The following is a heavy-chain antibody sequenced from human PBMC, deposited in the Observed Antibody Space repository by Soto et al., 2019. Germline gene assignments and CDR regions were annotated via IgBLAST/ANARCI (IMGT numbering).Heavy chain of an antibody. CDR1: AGSISSSSYF. V-gene: IGHV4-39*01. J-gene: IGHJ4*02. CDR2: IDYRGST. D-gene: IGHD3-22*01. Sequence: QLQLQESGPGLVKPSETLSLTCTVSAGSISSSSYFSGWIRQPPGKGLEWIGTIDYRGSTSYNPSRKGGVTISVDTSKNQCTLTLSSVTAADTAVYYCATRLYHSRGYSHVPYWGQGTLVTVSS. CDR3: ATRLYHSRGYSHVPY.